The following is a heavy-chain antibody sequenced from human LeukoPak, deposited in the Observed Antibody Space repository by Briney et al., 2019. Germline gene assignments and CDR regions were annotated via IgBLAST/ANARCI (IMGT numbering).Heavy chain of an antibody. CDR2: INAGNGNT. J-gene: IGHJ4*02. Sequence: ASVKVSCKASGYTFTSYAMHWVRQAPGQRLEWMGWINAGNGNTKYSQEFQGRVTITRDTSASTAYMELSSLRAEDTAVYYCARDLVVWELLPIRTKRGYYFDYWGQGTLVTVSS. V-gene: IGHV1-3*03. CDR3: ARDLVVWELLPIRTKRGYYFDY. D-gene: IGHD1-26*01. CDR1: GYTFTSYA.